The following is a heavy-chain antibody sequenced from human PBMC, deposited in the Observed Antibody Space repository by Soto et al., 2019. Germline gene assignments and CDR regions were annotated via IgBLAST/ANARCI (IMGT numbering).Heavy chain of an antibody. CDR3: SISEGVATLGVY. J-gene: IGHJ4*02. CDR1: GSTFDDYT. CDR2: ISWDGDIT. Sequence: EVQLVESGGAVVQPGGSLRLSCAASGSTFDDYTMQWVRQAPGKGLEWVSLISWDGDITYYADSVKGRFTISRDNIKNSLYLQMNSLRTEDTALYYCSISEGVATLGVYWGQGTLVTVSS. V-gene: IGHV3-43*01. D-gene: IGHD5-12*01.